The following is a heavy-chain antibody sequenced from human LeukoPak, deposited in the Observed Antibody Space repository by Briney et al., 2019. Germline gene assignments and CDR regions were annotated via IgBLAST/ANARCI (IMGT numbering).Heavy chain of an antibody. CDR2: ISGSGGST. J-gene: IGHJ4*02. D-gene: IGHD3-3*01. CDR3: AKDQDFWSGYYTDY. V-gene: IGHV3-23*01. Sequence: PGGSLRLSCAASGFTFSSYAMSWVRQAPGKGLEWVSAISGSGGSTYYADSVKGRFTISRDNSKNTLCLQMNSLRAEDTAVYYCAKDQDFWSGYYTDYWGQGTLVTVSS. CDR1: GFTFSSYA.